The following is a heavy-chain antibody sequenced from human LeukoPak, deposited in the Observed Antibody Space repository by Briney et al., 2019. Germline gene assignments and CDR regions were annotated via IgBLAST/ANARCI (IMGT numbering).Heavy chain of an antibody. CDR2: IRYDGSNK. J-gene: IGHJ4*02. Sequence: GGSLRLSCAASGFTFSDYYMSWIRQAPGKGLEWVAFIRYDGSNKYYADSVKGRFTISRDNSKNTLYLQMNSLRAEDTAVYYSTAAGENYWGQGTLVTVSS. V-gene: IGHV3-30*02. CDR1: GFTFSDYY. CDR3: TAAGENY. D-gene: IGHD6-13*01.